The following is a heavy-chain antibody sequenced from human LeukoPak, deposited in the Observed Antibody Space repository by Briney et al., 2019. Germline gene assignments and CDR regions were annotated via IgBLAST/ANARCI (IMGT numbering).Heavy chain of an antibody. J-gene: IGHJ6*02. D-gene: IGHD3-10*01. CDR3: VRDLYRQQRGVHYYFYYGMDV. CDR1: GFSVSDNY. V-gene: IGHV3-53*04. CDR2: MYSGGTA. Sequence: RSGGSLRLFCAASGFSVSDNYMTWVRQAPGKGLEWVSVMYSGGTAYYADSVKGRFTISRNNSKNTVYLQMNSLRVEDTAVYYCVRDLYRQQRGVHYYFYYGMDVWGQGTTVTVSS.